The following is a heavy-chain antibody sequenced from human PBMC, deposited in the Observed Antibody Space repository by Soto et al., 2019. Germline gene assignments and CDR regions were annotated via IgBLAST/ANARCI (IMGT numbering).Heavy chain of an antibody. CDR1: GFTFSSYG. CDR2: IYDGSNK. V-gene: IGHV3-30*03. J-gene: IGHJ4*02. CDR3: ASPPDDSSGYYYGYFDY. D-gene: IGHD3-22*01. Sequence: PGGSLRLSCAASGFTFSSYGMHWVRQAPGKGLEWVAVIYDGSNKYYADSVKGRFTISRDNSKNTLYLQMNSLRAEDTAVYYCASPPDDSSGYYYGYFDYWGQGTLVTVSS.